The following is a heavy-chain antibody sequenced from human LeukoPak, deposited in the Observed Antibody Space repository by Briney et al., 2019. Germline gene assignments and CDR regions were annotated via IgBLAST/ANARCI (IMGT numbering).Heavy chain of an antibody. Sequence: GGSLRLSCAASGFTFSSYSMNWVRQAPGKGLEWVSSISSSSSYIYYADSVKGRFTISRDNAKNSLYLQMNSLRVEDTAIYYCARDAGGRTQREGWFDPWGQGTLVTVSS. D-gene: IGHD1-1*01. J-gene: IGHJ5*02. CDR3: ARDAGGRTQREGWFDP. CDR1: GFTFSSYS. V-gene: IGHV3-21*01. CDR2: ISSSSSYI.